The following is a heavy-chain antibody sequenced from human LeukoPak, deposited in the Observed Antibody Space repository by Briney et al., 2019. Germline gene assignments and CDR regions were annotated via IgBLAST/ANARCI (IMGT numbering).Heavy chain of an antibody. D-gene: IGHD3-10*01. CDR2: IYTSGAT. CDR3: ARDAKYYYGSRTYFFFEY. V-gene: IGHV4-4*07. CDR1: GGSFSTYY. J-gene: IGHJ4*02. Sequence: SETLSLTCTVSGGSFSTYYWSWIRQPAGKGLEWIGHIYTSGATNYNPSIKSRVTMSIDTSKNQFSLKLSSVTAADTAVYYCARDAKYYYGSRTYFFFEYWGQGTLLTVSS.